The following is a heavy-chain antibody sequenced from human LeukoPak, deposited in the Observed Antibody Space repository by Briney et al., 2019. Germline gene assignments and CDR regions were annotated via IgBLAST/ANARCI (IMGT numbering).Heavy chain of an antibody. Sequence: KASGTLSLTCTVSGGSISSGGYYWSWIRQHPGKGLEWIGYIYYSGSTYYNPSLKSPFTMTVDTSKNQFSLKLSSVTAADTAVYYCARVLAVRRGFDYRGQGTLVTVSS. CDR2: IYYSGST. V-gene: IGHV4-31*01. J-gene: IGHJ4*02. CDR1: GGSISSGGYY. D-gene: IGHD2-8*02. CDR3: ARVLAVRRGFDY.